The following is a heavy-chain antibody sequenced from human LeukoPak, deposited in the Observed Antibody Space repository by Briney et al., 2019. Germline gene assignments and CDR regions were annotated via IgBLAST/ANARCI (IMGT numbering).Heavy chain of an antibody. CDR1: GFTFSSYE. CDR3: ARDGYYFGY. V-gene: IGHV3-48*03. J-gene: IGHJ4*02. Sequence: GGSLRLSCAASGFTFSSYEMNWVRQAPGKGLECVSYISSRGTTIYYADSVKGRFTISRDNAKNSLYLQMSSLRAEDTAVYYCARDGYYFGYWGQGTLVTVSS. CDR2: ISSRGTTI.